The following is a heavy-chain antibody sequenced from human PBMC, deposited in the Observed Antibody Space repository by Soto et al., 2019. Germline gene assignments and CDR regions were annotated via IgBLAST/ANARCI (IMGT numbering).Heavy chain of an antibody. CDR3: ARQAYYWHGQGGWFDP. CDR2: IGTRHDA. Sequence: EVQLVESGGGLVQPGGSLRLSCAASGFTFSASDMHWVRQATGKGLEWVSAIGTRHDAYYADSVKGRFTTARENAKISLYLQMNSLRAEDTAVYYCARQAYYWHGQGGWFDPWGHKIMVTVSS. CDR1: GFTFSASD. D-gene: IGHD3-22*01. J-gene: IGHJ5*02. V-gene: IGHV3-13*01.